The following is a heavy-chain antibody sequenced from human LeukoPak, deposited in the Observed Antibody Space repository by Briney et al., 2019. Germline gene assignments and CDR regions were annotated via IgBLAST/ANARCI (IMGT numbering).Heavy chain of an antibody. J-gene: IGHJ4*02. CDR3: ARFNGRGVSNDY. V-gene: IGHV1-8*01. CDR1: GYTFTSYD. CDR2: MNPNSGNT. D-gene: IGHD3-10*01. Sequence: ASVKVSCKASGYTFTSYDINWVRQATGQGLEWMGWMNPNSGNTGYAQEFQGRVTMTRNTSISTAYMELSSLRSEDTAVYYCARFNGRGVSNDYWGQGTLVTVSA.